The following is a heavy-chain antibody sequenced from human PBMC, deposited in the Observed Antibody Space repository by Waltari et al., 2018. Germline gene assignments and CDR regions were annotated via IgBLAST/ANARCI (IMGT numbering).Heavy chain of an antibody. CDR1: GITFSDSS. D-gene: IGHD1-1*01. CDR2: SRSEANSYAT. J-gene: IGHJ3*02. Sequence: EVQLVDSGGDLVQPGGSLKLSCAASGITFSDSSIHWVHQAPGKGLEWVGRSRSEANSYATAFAASVNGRFTIFRDDSKKTAYLQMNTLMSEDTALYYCTRSGTTTVAFDIWGQGTMVTVSS. V-gene: IGHV3-73*01. CDR3: TRSGTTTVAFDI.